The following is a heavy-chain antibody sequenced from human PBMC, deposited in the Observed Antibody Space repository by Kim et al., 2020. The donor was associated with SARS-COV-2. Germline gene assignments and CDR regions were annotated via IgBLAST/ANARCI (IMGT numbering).Heavy chain of an antibody. Sequence: SVKGRFTISRDNSKNTLYLQMNRLRAEDTALFYCAKALLRGVNYYYYGMDVWGQGTTVTVSS. V-gene: IGHV3-30*02. CDR3: AKALLRGVNYYYYGMDV. D-gene: IGHD3-10*01. J-gene: IGHJ6*02.